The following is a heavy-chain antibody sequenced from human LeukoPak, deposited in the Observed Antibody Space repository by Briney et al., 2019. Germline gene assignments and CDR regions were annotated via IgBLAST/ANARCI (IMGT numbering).Heavy chain of an antibody. CDR3: ASGITMVREIDY. V-gene: IGHV3-11*04. J-gene: IGHJ4*02. CDR2: ISSSGSTI. Sequence: GGSLRLSCAASGFTFSDYYMSWIRQAPGKGLEWVPYISSSGSTIYYADSVKGRFTISRDNAKSSLYLQMNSLRAEDTAVYYCASGITMVREIDYWGQGTLVTVSS. CDR1: GFTFSDYY. D-gene: IGHD3-10*01.